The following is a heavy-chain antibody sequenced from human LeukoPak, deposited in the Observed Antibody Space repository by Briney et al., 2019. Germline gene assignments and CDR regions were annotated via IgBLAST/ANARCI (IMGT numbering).Heavy chain of an antibody. Sequence: SENLSLTCAVSGGSISSGGYSWSWIRQPPGKGLEWIGYIYHSGSTYYNPSLKSRVTISVDTSKNQFSLKLSSVTAADTAVCYCARDLNPLLWFGENWFDPWGQGTLVTVSS. D-gene: IGHD3-10*01. J-gene: IGHJ5*02. CDR3: ARDLNPLLWFGENWFDP. V-gene: IGHV4-30-2*01. CDR2: IYHSGST. CDR1: GGSISSGGYS.